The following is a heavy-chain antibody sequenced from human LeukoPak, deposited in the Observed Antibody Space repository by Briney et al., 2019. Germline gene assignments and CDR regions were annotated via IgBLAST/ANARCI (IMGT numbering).Heavy chain of an antibody. CDR2: ISYDGSNK. D-gene: IGHD1-26*01. CDR3: AKRYSGSYSGWDYYYYGMDV. CDR1: GFTFSSYG. J-gene: IGHJ6*02. Sequence: GRSLRLSCAASGFTFSSYGMHWVRQAPGKGLEWVAVISYDGSNKHYADPVKGRFTISRDNSKNTLYLQMNSLRAEDTAVYYCAKRYSGSYSGWDYYYYGMDVWGQGTTVTVSS. V-gene: IGHV3-30*18.